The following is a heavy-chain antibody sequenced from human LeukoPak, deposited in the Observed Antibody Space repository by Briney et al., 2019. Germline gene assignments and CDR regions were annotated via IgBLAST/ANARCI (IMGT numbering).Heavy chain of an antibody. CDR2: INHSGST. V-gene: IGHV4-34*01. J-gene: IGHJ4*02. Sequence: TSETLSLTCAVYGGSFSGYYWSWIRQPPGKGLEWIGEINHSGSTNYNPSLKSRVTISVDTSKNQFSLKLSSVTAADTAVYYCAISGSYSLDYWGQGTLVTVSS. CDR3: AISGSYSLDY. D-gene: IGHD1-26*01. CDR1: GGSFSGYY.